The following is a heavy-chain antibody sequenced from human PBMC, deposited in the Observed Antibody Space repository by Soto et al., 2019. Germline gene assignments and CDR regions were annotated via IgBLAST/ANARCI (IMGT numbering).Heavy chain of an antibody. CDR1: GFTFRTYA. Sequence: QVQLVESGGGVVQPGRSLRLSCAASGFTFRTYAMHWVRQAPGKGLEWVAVISYDGNNQYYADSVKGRFTISRDNSKNTLYLQMNSLRPEDTAVFYCARDRSMGATDYWGQGTLVTVSS. CDR2: ISYDGNNQ. CDR3: ARDRSMGATDY. D-gene: IGHD1-26*01. V-gene: IGHV3-30-3*01. J-gene: IGHJ4*02.